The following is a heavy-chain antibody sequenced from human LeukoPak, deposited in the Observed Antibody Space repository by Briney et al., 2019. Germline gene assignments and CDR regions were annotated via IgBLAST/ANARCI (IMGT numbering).Heavy chain of an antibody. D-gene: IGHD1-7*01. V-gene: IGHV4-30-4*01. J-gene: IGHJ4*02. CDR3: ARELELQIDY. CDR1: GGSISSGDYY. CDR2: IYYSGST. Sequence: SETLSLTCTVSGGSISSGDYYWSWIRQLPGKGLEWIGYIYYSGSTYYNPSLKSRVTISVDTSKNQFSLKLSSVTAADTAVYYCARELELQIDYWGQGTLVTVSS.